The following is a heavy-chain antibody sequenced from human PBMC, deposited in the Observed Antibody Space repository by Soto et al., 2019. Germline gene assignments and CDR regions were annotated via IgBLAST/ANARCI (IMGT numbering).Heavy chain of an antibody. CDR2: ISAYNGNT. J-gene: IGHJ4*02. D-gene: IGHD3-22*01. CDR1: GYTFTSYG. V-gene: IGHV1-18*04. CDR3: ARDGGVYYDSSGYSDY. Sequence: QVQLVQSGAEVKKPGASVKVSCKASGYTFTSYGISWVRQAPGQGLEWMGWISAYNGNTNYAQKLQGRVTMTTDTPTSTDYMEMRSLRSDDTAVYYCARDGGVYYDSSGYSDYWGQGTLVTVSS.